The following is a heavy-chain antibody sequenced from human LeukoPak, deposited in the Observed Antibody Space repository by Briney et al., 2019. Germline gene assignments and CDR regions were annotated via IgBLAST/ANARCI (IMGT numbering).Heavy chain of an antibody. CDR3: ASTSADDAFDI. CDR1: RGSTSTYY. V-gene: IGHV4-4*07. CDR2: IYPSGNT. J-gene: IGHJ3*02. Sequence: SETLSLTCTVSRGSTSTYYWSWIRQPAGKGLEWIGRIYPSGNTNFNPSLMSRVTMSIDTSKNQFSLKLSSVTPEDTAVYYCASTSADDAFDIWGQGTMVTVSS. D-gene: IGHD6-19*01.